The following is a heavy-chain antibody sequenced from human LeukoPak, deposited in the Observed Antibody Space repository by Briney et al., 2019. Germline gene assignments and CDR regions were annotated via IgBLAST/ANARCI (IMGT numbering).Heavy chain of an antibody. J-gene: IGHJ4*02. V-gene: IGHV3-30*02. Sequence: GGPLRLSCVVSGFTLSDYGIHWVRQAPGRGLQWVAFIPFDGSHKYYADSVEGRFTISRDTSKNTLYLQMNSLTVEDTAVYFCSKDFGPWGVGATPHYWGQGTLVTVSS. CDR1: GFTLSDYG. CDR3: SKDFGPWGVGATPHY. D-gene: IGHD1-26*01. CDR2: IPFDGSHK.